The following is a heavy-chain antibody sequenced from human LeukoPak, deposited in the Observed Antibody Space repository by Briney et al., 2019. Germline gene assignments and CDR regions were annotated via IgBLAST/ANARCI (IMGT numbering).Heavy chain of an antibody. J-gene: IGHJ4*02. D-gene: IGHD1-26*01. CDR2: IGGGGIE. V-gene: IGHV3-23*01. CDR3: ARAQGALDY. Sequence: GGSLRLSCAASGFTITTYAVNWVRQAPGKGLEWVSGIGGGGIEYYADSVKGRFIISSDNSQNLVHLQMNSLTVEDTAVYYCARAQGALDYWGQGTLVTVSS. CDR1: GFTITTYA.